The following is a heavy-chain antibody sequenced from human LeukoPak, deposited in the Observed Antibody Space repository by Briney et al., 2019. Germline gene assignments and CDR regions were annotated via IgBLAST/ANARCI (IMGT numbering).Heavy chain of an antibody. J-gene: IGHJ3*02. CDR2: INTNTGNP. Sequence: GASVKVSCKASGYTFTSYAMNWVRQAPGQGLEWMEWINTNTGNPTYAQGFTGRFVFSLDTSVSTAYLQISSLKAEDTAVYYCARPVGSSWYSLRAFDIWGQGTMVTVSS. D-gene: IGHD6-13*01. CDR3: ARPVGSSWYSLRAFDI. V-gene: IGHV7-4-1*02. CDR1: GYTFTSYA.